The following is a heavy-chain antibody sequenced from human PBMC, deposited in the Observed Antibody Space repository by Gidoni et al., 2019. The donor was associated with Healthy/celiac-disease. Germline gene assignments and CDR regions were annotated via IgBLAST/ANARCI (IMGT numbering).Heavy chain of an antibody. Sequence: QVQLQQWGAGLLKPSATLSLTCAIYGGSFRYYYWSWIRQPPGKGLEWIGEINHSGRTNYNPSLKSRVTISVDTSKNQFSLKLSSVTAADTAVYYCARRDDILTGYYRVAFDYWGQGTLVTVSS. CDR1: GGSFRYYY. V-gene: IGHV4-34*01. CDR3: ARRDDILTGYYRVAFDY. CDR2: INHSGRT. D-gene: IGHD3-9*01. J-gene: IGHJ4*02.